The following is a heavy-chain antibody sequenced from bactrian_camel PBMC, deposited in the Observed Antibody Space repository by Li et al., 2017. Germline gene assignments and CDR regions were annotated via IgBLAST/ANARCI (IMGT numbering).Heavy chain of an antibody. Sequence: HVQLVESGGGSVQAGGSLRLSCTASGDSLSNICMGWFRQAPGKEREGVAAIANTGSTTYADSVKGRFSISKDNAKTTLYLQMDSLKPEDTAMYYCAADFSSMTAIQALDPDLIVQRLKYNYWGQGTQVTVS. D-gene: IGHD4*01. CDR2: IANTGST. V-gene: IGHV3S53*01. CDR3: AADFSSMTAIQALDPDLIVQRLKYNY. CDR1: GDSLSNIC. J-gene: IGHJ4*01.